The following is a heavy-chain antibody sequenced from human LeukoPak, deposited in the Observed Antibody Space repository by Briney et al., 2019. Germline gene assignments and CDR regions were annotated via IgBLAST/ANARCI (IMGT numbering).Heavy chain of an antibody. V-gene: IGHV4-4*07. J-gene: IGHJ5*02. D-gene: IGHD2-8*01. Sequence: SETLSLTCTVSGGSISSYYWSWIRQPAGKGLEWIGRIYTSGSTNYNPSLKSRVTMSVDTSKNQFSLKLSSVTAADTAVYYCAREGEIVLMVYARGGWFDPRGQGTLVTVSS. CDR1: GGSISSYY. CDR3: AREGEIVLMVYARGGWFDP. CDR2: IYTSGST.